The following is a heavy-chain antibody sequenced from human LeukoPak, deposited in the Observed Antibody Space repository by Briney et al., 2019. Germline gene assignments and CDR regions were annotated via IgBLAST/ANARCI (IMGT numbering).Heavy chain of an antibody. CDR1: GFTFSNYY. CDR2: IRDDGSAK. CDR3: AKFILYHGAFDI. Sequence: GGSLRLSCAPSGFTFSNYYMTWVRQAPGKGLEWVASIRDDGSAKFYVDSVKGRFTISRDNAKNSLDLQLNSQRAEDTAVYYCAKFILYHGAFDIWGQGTMVTVSS. V-gene: IGHV3-7*01. J-gene: IGHJ3*02. D-gene: IGHD2-8*01.